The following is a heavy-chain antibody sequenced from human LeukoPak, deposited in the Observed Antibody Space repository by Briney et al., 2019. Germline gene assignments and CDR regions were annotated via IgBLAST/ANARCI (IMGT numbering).Heavy chain of an antibody. J-gene: IGHJ4*02. D-gene: IGHD3-10*01. CDR2: INPSGGST. Sequence: ASVKVSCTASGYTFTSYYMHWVRQAPGQGLEWVGIINPSGGSTSYAQKFQGRVTMTRDTSTSTVYMELSSLRSEDTAVYYCARVDGSGVHFDYWGQGTLVTVSS. CDR3: ARVDGSGVHFDY. CDR1: GYTFTSYY. V-gene: IGHV1-46*01.